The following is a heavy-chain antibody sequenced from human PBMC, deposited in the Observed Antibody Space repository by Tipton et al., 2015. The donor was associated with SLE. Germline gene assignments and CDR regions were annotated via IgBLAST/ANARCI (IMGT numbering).Heavy chain of an antibody. CDR2: IYYSGST. CDR3: ARDRGGSYSDAFDI. J-gene: IGHJ3*02. CDR1: GGSISSYY. V-gene: IGHV4-59*01. Sequence: TLSLTCTVSGGSISSYYWSWIRQPPGQGLEWIGYIYYSGSTNYNPSLKSRVTISVDTSKNQFSLKLSSVTAADTAVYYCARDRGGSYSDAFDIWGQGTMVTVSS. D-gene: IGHD1-26*01.